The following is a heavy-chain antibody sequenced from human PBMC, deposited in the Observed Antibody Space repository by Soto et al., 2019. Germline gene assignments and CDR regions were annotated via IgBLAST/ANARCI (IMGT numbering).Heavy chain of an antibody. J-gene: IGHJ1*01. CDR1: GGLFSSYA. CDR3: ARGGSGYVWFNEF. D-gene: IGHD3-22*01. Sequence: EASVKVSCKDTGGLFSSYAVSWVRQAPGQGLEWMGGIIPVFDTTYYAQKFQGRVTITADESSNTAYMELSRLTAEDTAMYYCARGGSGYVWFNEFWGPGTLVTVSS. CDR2: IIPVFDTT. V-gene: IGHV1-69*13.